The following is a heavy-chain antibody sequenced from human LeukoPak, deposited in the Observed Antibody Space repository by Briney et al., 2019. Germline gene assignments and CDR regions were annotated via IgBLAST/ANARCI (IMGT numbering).Heavy chain of an antibody. D-gene: IGHD2-2*01. Sequence: PGGSLRLSCAASGFTFSDYYMSWIRQAPGKGLEWVSYTSSSGSTIYYADSVKGRFTISRDNAKNSLYLQMNSLRAEDTAVYYCARDTIDIVVVPAATLVTNRYYYGMDVWGQGTTVTVSS. V-gene: IGHV3-11*01. CDR2: TSSSGSTI. CDR1: GFTFSDYY. J-gene: IGHJ6*02. CDR3: ARDTIDIVVVPAATLVTNRYYYGMDV.